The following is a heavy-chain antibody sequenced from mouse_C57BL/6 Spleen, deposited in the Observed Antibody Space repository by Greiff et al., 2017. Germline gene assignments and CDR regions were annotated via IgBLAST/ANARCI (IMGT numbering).Heavy chain of an antibody. CDR2: IDPETGGT. Sequence: QVQLKQSGAELVRPGASVTLSCKASGYTFTDYEMHWVKQTPVHGLEWIGAIDPETGGTAYNQKFKGKAILTADKSSSTAYMELRSLTSEDSAVYYCTRSLLLRYYFDYWGQGTTLTVSS. CDR1: GYTFTDYE. CDR3: TRSLLLRYYFDY. J-gene: IGHJ2*01. V-gene: IGHV1-15*01. D-gene: IGHD1-1*01.